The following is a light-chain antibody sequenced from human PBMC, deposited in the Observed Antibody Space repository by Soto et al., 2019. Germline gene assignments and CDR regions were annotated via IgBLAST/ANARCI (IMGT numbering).Light chain of an antibody. CDR3: QSYDNSLSGSWV. Sequence: QSVLTQPPSVSGAPGQRVTISCTGGSSNIGAGYDVHWYQQLPGTAPKLLMYGNSNRPSGVPDRFSGSKSGTSASLAITGLQAEDEADYYCQSYDNSLSGSWVFGGGTKLTVL. CDR1: SSNIGAGYD. J-gene: IGLJ3*02. V-gene: IGLV1-40*01. CDR2: GNS.